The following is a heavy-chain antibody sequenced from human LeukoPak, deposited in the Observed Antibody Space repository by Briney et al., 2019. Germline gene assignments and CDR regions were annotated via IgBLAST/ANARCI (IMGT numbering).Heavy chain of an antibody. V-gene: IGHV3-43*01. CDR3: AKERDTIYFDY. CDR2: MNGRGTK. Sequence: GGSLRLSCAPSGFNFIRYTIHWVRQAPGKGLEWVCLMNGRGTKYCPDSVRGRFTVSRDNRENSLYLQMNSLDTEDTAVYYCAKERDTIYFDYWGPGTRVTVSS. D-gene: IGHD5-24*01. CDR1: GFNFIRYT. J-gene: IGHJ4*02.